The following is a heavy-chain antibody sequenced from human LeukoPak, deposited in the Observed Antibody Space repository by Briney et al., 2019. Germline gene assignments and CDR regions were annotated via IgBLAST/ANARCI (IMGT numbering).Heavy chain of an antibody. V-gene: IGHV3-23*01. CDR1: GFTFSNSA. Sequence: GGPLRLSCAASGFTFSNSAMSWVRQAPGKGLEWVSTLSGSGITTYYADSVTGRFTISRDNSKNTLYLQMNSLRAEDTAVYYCAKGIYSSGWSYFDYWGHGTPVTVSS. CDR2: LSGSGITT. J-gene: IGHJ4*01. CDR3: AKGIYSSGWSYFDY. D-gene: IGHD6-19*01.